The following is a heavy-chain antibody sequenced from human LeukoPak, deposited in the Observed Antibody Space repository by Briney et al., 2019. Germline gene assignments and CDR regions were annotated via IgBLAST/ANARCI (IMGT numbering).Heavy chain of an antibody. J-gene: IGHJ4*02. CDR2: ISAYNGNT. V-gene: IGHV1-18*01. CDR1: GYTFTSYG. Sequence: ASVKVSCKASGYTFTSYGISWVRQAPGQGLEWMGWISAYNGNTNYAQKLQGRVTMTTDTSTSTAYMELRSLRSDDTAVYYCVRGSFGVLRFLEWSGTLDYWGQGTLVTVSS. CDR3: VRGSFGVLRFLEWSGTLDY. D-gene: IGHD3-3*01.